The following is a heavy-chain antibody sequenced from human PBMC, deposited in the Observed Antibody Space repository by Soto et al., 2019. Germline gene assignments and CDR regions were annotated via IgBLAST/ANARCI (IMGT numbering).Heavy chain of an antibody. V-gene: IGHV3-30-3*01. CDR3: ARDGYGDYGPFDY. CDR2: ISYDGSNK. J-gene: IGHJ4*02. CDR1: GFTFSSYA. D-gene: IGHD4-17*01. Sequence: QVQLVASGGGVVQPGRSLRLSCAASGFTFSSYAMHWVRQAPGKGLEWVAVISYDGSNKYYADSVKGRFTISRDNSKNTLYLQMNSLRAEDTAVYYCARDGYGDYGPFDYWGQGTLVTVSS.